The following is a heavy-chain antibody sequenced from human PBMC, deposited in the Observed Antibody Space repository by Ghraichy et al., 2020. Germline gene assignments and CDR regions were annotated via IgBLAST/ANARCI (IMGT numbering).Heavy chain of an antibody. CDR2: IKQDGSER. CDR1: GFTFSRYW. CDR3: ARGEYYTGSAYYLSGDDV. Sequence: GGSLRLSCTPSGFTFSRYWMTWVRQAPGKGLEWVANIKQDGSERYYVDSVKGRFTVSRDNAKNSLYLQMNSLTADDTAVYYCARGEYYTGSAYYLSGDDVWGKGTTVTVSS. D-gene: IGHD2-8*02. V-gene: IGHV3-7*03. J-gene: IGHJ6*04.